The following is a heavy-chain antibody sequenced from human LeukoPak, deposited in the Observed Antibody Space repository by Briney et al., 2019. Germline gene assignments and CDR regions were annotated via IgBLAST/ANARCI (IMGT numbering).Heavy chain of an antibody. Sequence: GGSLRLSCAASGFTFSNYEMHWVRQAPGKGLEWVSYISSSSSTIYYADSVKGRFTISRDNAKNSLYLQMNSLRAEDTAVYYCARESYYYGSGSYYSYYYYYYMDVWGKGTTVTVSS. J-gene: IGHJ6*03. D-gene: IGHD3-10*01. CDR1: GFTFSNYE. CDR3: ARESYYYGSGSYYSYYYYYYMDV. CDR2: ISSSSSTI. V-gene: IGHV3-48*03.